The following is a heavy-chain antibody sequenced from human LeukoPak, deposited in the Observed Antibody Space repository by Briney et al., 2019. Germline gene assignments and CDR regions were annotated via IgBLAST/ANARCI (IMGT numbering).Heavy chain of an antibody. J-gene: IGHJ5*01. CDR3: ARGPGQLTSECFDS. D-gene: IGHD6-13*01. CDR2: IYPTDIT. Sequence: KPSETLSLTCTVSGGSISSYYWSWIRQPAGKGLEWIGRIYPTDITTYNPSLKSRVTLSVDTSKNQFSLKVNSVTAADAAVYYCARGPGQLTSECFDSWGQGILVTVSS. V-gene: IGHV4-4*07. CDR1: GGSISSYY.